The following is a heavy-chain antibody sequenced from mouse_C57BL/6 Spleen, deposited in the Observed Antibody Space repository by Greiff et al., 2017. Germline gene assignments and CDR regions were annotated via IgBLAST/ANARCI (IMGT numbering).Heavy chain of an antibody. V-gene: IGHV1-7*01. CDR2: INPSSGYT. J-gene: IGHJ3*01. D-gene: IGHD2-3*01. CDR1: GYTFTSYW. Sequence: VQLQQSGAELAKPGASVKLSCKASGYTFTSYWMHWVKQRPGQGLEWIGYINPSSGYTKYNQKFKDKATLTADKSSSTAYMQLSSLTYEDSAVYYGARRDEGYAEWFAYWGQGTLVTVSA. CDR3: ARRDEGYAEWFAY.